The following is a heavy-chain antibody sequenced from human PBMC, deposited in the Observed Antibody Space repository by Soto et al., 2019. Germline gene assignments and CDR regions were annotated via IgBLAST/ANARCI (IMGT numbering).Heavy chain of an antibody. CDR2: TYYRSKWYN. Sequence: SLTLSLTCAISGDSVSSNSAAWNWIRQSPSRGLEWLGGTYYRSKWYNDYAVSVKSRITINPDTSKNQFSLQLNSVTPEDTAVYHCARSCSSTSCYRKYNTFDYWGQGTLVTVSS. CDR3: ARSCSSTSCYRKYNTFDY. J-gene: IGHJ4*02. D-gene: IGHD2-2*02. CDR1: GDSVSSNSAA. V-gene: IGHV6-1*01.